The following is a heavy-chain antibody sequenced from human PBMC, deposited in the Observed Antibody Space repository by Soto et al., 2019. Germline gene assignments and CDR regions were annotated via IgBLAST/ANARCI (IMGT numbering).Heavy chain of an antibody. J-gene: IGHJ6*02. D-gene: IGHD2-21*02. Sequence: WTWLRQSPGTGLEWIGYIHYTGSIMYNPSFKSRLTMAVDTTKNQFSLQLTSVTAADTAVYFCASEDDGGDRDYYGLDVWGQGTTVTVSS. V-gene: IGHV4-30-4*08. CDR3: ASEDDGGDRDYYGLDV. CDR2: IHYTGSI.